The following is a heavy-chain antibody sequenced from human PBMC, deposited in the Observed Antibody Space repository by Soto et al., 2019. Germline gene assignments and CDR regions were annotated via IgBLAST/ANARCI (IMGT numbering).Heavy chain of an antibody. D-gene: IGHD3-22*01. CDR3: ARTYDNSGPNSGGYAFDI. CDR1: GDSINSYY. J-gene: IGHJ3*02. Sequence: QVQLQESGPGLVKPSETLSFTCTVSGDSINSYYWSWIRQPPGKGLEWIAYFYKSGTTNYNPSLKRRLTTSVDTSNNQFCLKLSSVTAADTAVYYCARTYDNSGPNSGGYAFDIWGQGTMLTVSS. V-gene: IGHV4-59*01. CDR2: FYKSGTT.